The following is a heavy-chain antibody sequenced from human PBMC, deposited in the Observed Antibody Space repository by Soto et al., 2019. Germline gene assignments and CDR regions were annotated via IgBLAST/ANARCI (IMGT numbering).Heavy chain of an antibody. CDR2: IYYSGST. Sequence: SETLSLTCTVSGGSISSSSYYWGWIRQPPGKGLEWIGSIYYSGSTYYNPSLKSRVTISVDTSKNQFSLKLSSVTAADTAVYYCASGVSGGDYWGQGTLVTVSS. CDR1: GGSISSSSYY. CDR3: ASGVSGGDY. D-gene: IGHD2-8*01. V-gene: IGHV4-39*01. J-gene: IGHJ4*02.